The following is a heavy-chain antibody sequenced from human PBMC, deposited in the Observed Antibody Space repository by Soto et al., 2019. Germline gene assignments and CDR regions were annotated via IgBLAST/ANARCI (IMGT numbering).Heavy chain of an antibody. CDR3: ARHGLEMATIWFDY. J-gene: IGHJ4*02. Sequence: GESLKISCKGSGYSFTSYWISWVRQMPGKGLEGMGRIDPSDSYTNYSPSFQGHVTISADKYISTAYLQLSSLKASDTVMYFCARHGLEMATIWFDYWGQGTLVTVSS. D-gene: IGHD5-12*01. CDR2: IDPSDSYT. CDR1: GYSFTSYW. V-gene: IGHV5-10-1*01.